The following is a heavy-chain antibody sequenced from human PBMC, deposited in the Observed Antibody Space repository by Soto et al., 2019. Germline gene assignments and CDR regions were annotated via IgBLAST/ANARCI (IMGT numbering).Heavy chain of an antibody. J-gene: IGHJ6*02. D-gene: IGHD3-22*01. Sequence: ASVKVSCKASGGTFSSYAISWVRQAPGQGLEWMGGIIPIFGTANYAQKFQGRVTITADESTSTAYMELSSLRSEDTAVYYCATYTYPSYYYDSSGPDHELDYYYYGMDVWGQGTTVTVSS. V-gene: IGHV1-69*13. CDR1: GGTFSSYA. CDR3: ATYTYPSYYYDSSGPDHELDYYYYGMDV. CDR2: IIPIFGTA.